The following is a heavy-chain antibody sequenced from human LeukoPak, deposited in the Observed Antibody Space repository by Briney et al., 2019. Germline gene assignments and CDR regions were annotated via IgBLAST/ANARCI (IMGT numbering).Heavy chain of an antibody. CDR1: GGSFSGYY. V-gene: IGHV4-34*01. D-gene: IGHD2-2*01. CDR3: ARGVIVVVPAARVHNWFDP. CDR2: INHSGST. J-gene: IGHJ5*02. Sequence: NTSETPSLTCAVYGGSFSGYYWSWIRQPPGKGLEWIGEINHSGSTNYNPSLKSRVTISVDTSKNQFSLKLSSVTAADTAVYYCARGVIVVVPAARVHNWFDPWGQGTLVTVSS.